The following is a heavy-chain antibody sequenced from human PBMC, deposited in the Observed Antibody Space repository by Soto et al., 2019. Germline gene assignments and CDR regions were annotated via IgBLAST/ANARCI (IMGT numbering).Heavy chain of an antibody. V-gene: IGHV4-31*03. D-gene: IGHD3-9*01. CDR1: GGSISSGSFY. CDR3: ARTTFYDIFTAYYSLFDY. J-gene: IGHJ4*02. CDR2: ISDSGSS. Sequence: QVQLQESGPGLVKPSQTLTLTCPVSGGSISSGSFYWSWIRQHPGKGLEWIVHISDSGSSYYNPSLESRVTISVDTSKNQFSLKLSAVTAADTAVYFCARTTFYDIFTAYYSLFDYWGQGTLVTVSS.